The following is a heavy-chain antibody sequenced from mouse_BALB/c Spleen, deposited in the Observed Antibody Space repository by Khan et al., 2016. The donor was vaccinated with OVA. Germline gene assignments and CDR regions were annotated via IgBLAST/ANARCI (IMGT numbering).Heavy chain of an antibody. D-gene: IGHD2-13*01. Sequence: EVELVESGGGLMKPGGSLKLSCAASGSTFSDYYMSWVRPTLEKRLEWVATISDINSYIYYPDNVKGRFTISRDNAKNNLYLQMNSLKSEDSAMYYCIIGYYGDPFAYWGQGTLVTVSA. CDR1: GSTFSDYY. V-gene: IGHV5-4*02. CDR3: IIGYYGDPFAY. CDR2: ISDINSYI. J-gene: IGHJ3*01.